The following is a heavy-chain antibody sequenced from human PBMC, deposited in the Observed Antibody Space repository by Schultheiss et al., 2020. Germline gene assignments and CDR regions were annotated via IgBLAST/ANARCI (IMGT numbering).Heavy chain of an antibody. V-gene: IGHV4-31*03. CDR1: GGSISSGGYY. D-gene: IGHD3-22*01. CDR3: ARNEDYDSSGYPFQH. J-gene: IGHJ1*01. Sequence: SETLSLTCTVSGGSISSGGYYWSWIRQHPGKGLEWIGYIFYSGSTYYNPSLKSRVTISVDTSKNQFSLKLSSVTAAATAVYYCARNEDYDSSGYPFQHWGQGTLVTVSS. CDR2: IFYSGST.